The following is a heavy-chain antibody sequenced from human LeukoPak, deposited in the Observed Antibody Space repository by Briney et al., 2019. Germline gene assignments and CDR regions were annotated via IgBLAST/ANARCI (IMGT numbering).Heavy chain of an antibody. CDR2: IKQDGSDK. D-gene: IGHD6-25*01. V-gene: IGHV3-7*01. CDR3: ARLSTAAVDSAY. Sequence: GGSLRLSCAASGFTFSSYWMSWVRQAPGKGLEWVANIKQDGSDKYYVDSVKGRFTISRDNAKNSVYLQMNSLRADDTAVYYCARLSTAAVDSAYWGQGTLVTVSS. J-gene: IGHJ4*02. CDR1: GFTFSSYW.